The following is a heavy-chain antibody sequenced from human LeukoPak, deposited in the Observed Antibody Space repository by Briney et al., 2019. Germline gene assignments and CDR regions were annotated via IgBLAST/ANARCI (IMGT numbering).Heavy chain of an antibody. CDR2: VYYTGNA. D-gene: IGHD5/OR15-5a*01. V-gene: IGHV4-39*01. CDR1: GDSISNHIYY. J-gene: IGHJ3*02. CDR3: ARLRALSGHRGAFDI. Sequence: PSETLSLTCAVSGDSISNHIYYWDWLRQTPGKGLEWIGAVYYTGNAYYNPSLKSRVTISVDTSDNRFSLHLSSVNAADTAIYYCARLRALSGHRGAFDIWGQGTLVTVSS.